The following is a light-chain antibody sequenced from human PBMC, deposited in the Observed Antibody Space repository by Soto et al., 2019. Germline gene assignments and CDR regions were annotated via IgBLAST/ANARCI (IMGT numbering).Light chain of an antibody. CDR1: QTVNNNY. J-gene: IGKJ1*01. V-gene: IGKV3-20*01. CDR2: GAS. CDR3: NQYGGSAPLT. Sequence: EIVLTQPPGPLSVSPGDRVTLSCRASQTVNNNYLAWYQQKPGQAPRLLIYGASTPATGTPARFSGSGSGTHFTPTVSILEPEDFAVYYCNQYGGSAPLTFGPGTKVDMK.